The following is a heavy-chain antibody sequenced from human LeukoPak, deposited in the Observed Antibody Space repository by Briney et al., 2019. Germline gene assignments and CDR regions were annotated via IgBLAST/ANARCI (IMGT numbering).Heavy chain of an antibody. D-gene: IGHD2-8*02. CDR2: MYSGGST. Sequence: GGSLRLSCAASGFTVSTNYMSWVRQAPGKGLEWVSVMYSGGSTYYADSVKGRFTISRDNSKNTLYLQMNSLRAEDTAVYYCARDAGGYGMDVWGQGTTVTVSS. CDR1: GFTVSTNY. CDR3: ARDAGGYGMDV. V-gene: IGHV3-66*01. J-gene: IGHJ6*02.